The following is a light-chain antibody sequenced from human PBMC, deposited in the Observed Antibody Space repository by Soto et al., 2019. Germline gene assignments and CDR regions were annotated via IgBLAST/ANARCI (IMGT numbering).Light chain of an antibody. CDR3: CSYAGSSTVVV. J-gene: IGLJ2*01. V-gene: IGLV2-23*01. CDR2: EGS. Sequence: QSVLTQPASVSGSPGQSITISCTGTSSDVGGYNYVSWYQQHPGKAPKLMIYEGSKRPSGVSNRFSGSKSGNTASLTISGLQAEDEADYYCCSYAGSSTVVVFGGGTKVTVL. CDR1: SSDVGGYNY.